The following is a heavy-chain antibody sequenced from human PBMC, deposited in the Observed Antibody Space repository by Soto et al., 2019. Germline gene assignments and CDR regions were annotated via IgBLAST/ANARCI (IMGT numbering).Heavy chain of an antibody. Sequence: SETLSLTGTVSGGSVSSSNYFWGWIRQPPGKGLEWIGTIFYSGSTYYNPSLKSRVTISVDTSKNQFSLRLISVTAADTALYYCARRYGWLYFDYWGQGSLVTVSS. V-gene: IGHV4-39*01. D-gene: IGHD6-19*01. CDR1: GGSVSSSNYF. CDR2: IFYSGST. J-gene: IGHJ4*02. CDR3: ARRYGWLYFDY.